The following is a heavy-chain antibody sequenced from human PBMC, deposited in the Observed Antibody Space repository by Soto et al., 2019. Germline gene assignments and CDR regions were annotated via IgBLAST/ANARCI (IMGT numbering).Heavy chain of an antibody. Sequence: SXKVSCKSAGYTXCNSGCDGVRQAPGQGLEWIGWISAKTGNTNYAQSLQGRDTLTTDKSTSTVYMELRSLASDDTAVYYCARGGASDRNYVSTSPWGQGNLVTVSS. CDR3: ARGGASDRNYVSTSP. V-gene: IGHV1-18*04. J-gene: IGHJ5*02. CDR1: GYTXCNSG. CDR2: ISAKTGNT. D-gene: IGHD3-10*02.